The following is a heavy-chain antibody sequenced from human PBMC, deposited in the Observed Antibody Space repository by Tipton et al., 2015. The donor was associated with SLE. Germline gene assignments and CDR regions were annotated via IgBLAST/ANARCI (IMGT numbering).Heavy chain of an antibody. CDR1: GGSVRSHY. J-gene: IGHJ5*02. V-gene: IGHV4-59*08. Sequence: TLSLTCTVSGGSVRSHYLSWIRQSPGKGLEWIGYISDSGSTHYNPSLKSRVAISVDTSKNHFSLILTSVSAADTAVYYCARHSPNWFDPWGQGMLVTVSS. CDR2: ISDSGST. CDR3: ARHSPNWFDP.